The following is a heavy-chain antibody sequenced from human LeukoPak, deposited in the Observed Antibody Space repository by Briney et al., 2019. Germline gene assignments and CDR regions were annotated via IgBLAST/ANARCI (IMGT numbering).Heavy chain of an antibody. J-gene: IGHJ4*02. CDR1: GGSFSGYY. V-gene: IGHV4-34*01. CDR2: INHSGST. CDR3: ARAVRKGYYDSSGYIDY. D-gene: IGHD3-22*01. Sequence: SETLSLTCAVYGGSFSGYYWSWIRQPPGKGLEWIGEINHSGSTNYNPSLKSRVTISVDTSKNQFSLKLSSVTAADTAVYYCARAVRKGYYDSSGYIDYWGQGTLVTVSS.